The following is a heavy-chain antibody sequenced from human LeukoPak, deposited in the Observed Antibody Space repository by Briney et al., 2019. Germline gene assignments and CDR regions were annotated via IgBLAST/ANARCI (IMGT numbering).Heavy chain of an antibody. J-gene: IGHJ4*02. CDR1: GYTFTSYA. D-gene: IGHD2-2*01. CDR3: ARVCPAAMANLDY. Sequence: ASVNVSCKASGYTFTSYAMNWVRQAPGQGLEWMGWINTNTGNPTYAQGFTGRFVFSLDTSVSTAYLQISSLKAEDTAEYCCARVCPAAMANLDYWGQGTLVTVSS. CDR2: INTNTGNP. V-gene: IGHV7-4-1*02.